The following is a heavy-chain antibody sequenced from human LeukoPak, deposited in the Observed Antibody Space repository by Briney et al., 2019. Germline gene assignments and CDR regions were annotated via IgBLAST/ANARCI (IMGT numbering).Heavy chain of an antibody. CDR1: GFTFSSYS. D-gene: IGHD3-10*01. Sequence: PGGSLRLSCAASGFTFSSYSMNWVRQAPGKGLEWVSYISSSSSTIYYADSVKGRFTISRDNAKNSLYLQMNSLRAEDTAVYYCARVPYGSGSYSVGYWGQGTLVTVSS. CDR3: ARVPYGSGSYSVGY. V-gene: IGHV3-48*01. CDR2: ISSSSSTI. J-gene: IGHJ4*02.